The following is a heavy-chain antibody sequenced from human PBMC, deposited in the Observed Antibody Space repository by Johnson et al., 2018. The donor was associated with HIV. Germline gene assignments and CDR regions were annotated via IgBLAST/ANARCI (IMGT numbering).Heavy chain of an antibody. CDR2: ISYDGSNK. J-gene: IGHJ3*02. V-gene: IGHV3-30-3*01. CDR3: AKGGQWELLAAFDI. D-gene: IGHD1-26*01. CDR1: GFTFSSYA. Sequence: QVQLVESGGGVVQPGRSLRLSCAASGFTFSSYAMHWVRQAPAKGLEWVAVISYDGSNKYYADSVKGRFTISRDNSKNTLYLQMNSLRAEDTAVYCCAKGGQWELLAAFDIWGQGTMVTVSS.